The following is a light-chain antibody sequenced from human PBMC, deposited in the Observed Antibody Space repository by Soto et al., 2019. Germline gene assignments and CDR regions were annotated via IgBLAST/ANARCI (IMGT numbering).Light chain of an antibody. J-gene: IGKJ1*01. Sequence: EIVLTQSPATLSFSAGERATLSCMASQSVNRYLAWYQHRPGQAPRLLIYDAFNRATGVPARFTGSGSGTDFTLTISSLEPEDSAVYYCQQRSNWPPWTFGQGTKVDIK. CDR1: QSVNRY. CDR3: QQRSNWPPWT. CDR2: DAF. V-gene: IGKV3-11*01.